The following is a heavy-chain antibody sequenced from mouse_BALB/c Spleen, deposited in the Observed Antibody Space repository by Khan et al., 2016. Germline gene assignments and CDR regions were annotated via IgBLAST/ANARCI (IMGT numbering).Heavy chain of an antibody. Sequence: VQLKQSGAELVKTGASVKLSCTASGFNIKDTYMHWVKQRPEQGLEWIGRIDPANGNTKYDPKFQGKATITADTSSNTAYLHLSSLTSEDTAVYYCARGYAMDYVGQGTSVTVSS. CDR1: GFNIKDTY. V-gene: IGHV14-3*02. CDR3: ARGYAMDY. CDR2: IDPANGNT. J-gene: IGHJ4*01.